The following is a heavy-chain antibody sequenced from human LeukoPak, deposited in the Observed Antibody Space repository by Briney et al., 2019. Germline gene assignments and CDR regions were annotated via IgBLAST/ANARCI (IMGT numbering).Heavy chain of an antibody. V-gene: IGHV1-18*01. CDR3: ARGRLSHDRFGS. D-gene: IGHD2/OR15-2a*01. CDR1: GYTFSNSG. CDR2: ISTYNGYT. Sequence: EASVNVSCTASGYTFSNSGITWVRQAPGQGLEWMGWISTYNGYTTYAQKLQDRVTMTTDTSTTTAYMELRSLRSDDTAVYYCARGRLSHDRFGSWGQGTLVTVSS. J-gene: IGHJ5*01.